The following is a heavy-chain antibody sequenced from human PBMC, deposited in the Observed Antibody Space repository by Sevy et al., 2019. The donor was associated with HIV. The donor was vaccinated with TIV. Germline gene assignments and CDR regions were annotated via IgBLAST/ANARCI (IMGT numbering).Heavy chain of an antibody. CDR1: GFTFSTYG. CDR2: IYSGGST. CDR3: APGAYFDY. J-gene: IGHJ4*02. V-gene: IGHV3-NL1*01. D-gene: IGHD3-10*01. Sequence: GGSLRLSCAASGFTFSTYGMHWVRQAPGKGLEWVAVIYSGGSTYYADSVKGRFTISRDNSKNTLYLQMNSLRAEDTAVYYCAPGAYFDYWGQGTLVTVSS.